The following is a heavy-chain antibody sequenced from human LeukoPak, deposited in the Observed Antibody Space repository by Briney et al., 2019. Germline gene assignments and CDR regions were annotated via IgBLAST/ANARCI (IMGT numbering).Heavy chain of an antibody. D-gene: IGHD2-15*01. CDR1: GFTFSNAW. CDR3: TTVRGFCSGRSCLGY. V-gene: IGHV3-15*01. Sequence: GGSLRLSCAASGFTFSNAWMSWVRQAPGKGLEWVGRIKSKTDGGTTDYAAPVKGRFTISIDDSKNTLYLQMNSLKTEDTAVFYCTTVRGFCSGRSCLGYWGQGTLVTVSS. J-gene: IGHJ4*02. CDR2: IKSKTDGGTT.